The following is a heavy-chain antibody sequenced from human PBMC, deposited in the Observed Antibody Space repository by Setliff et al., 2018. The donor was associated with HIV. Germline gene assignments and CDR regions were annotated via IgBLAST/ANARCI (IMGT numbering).Heavy chain of an antibody. CDR3: ARVSSTYWYSIPQNYYYHMDV. CDR1: GGSFSDNY. D-gene: IGHD2-2*01. CDR2: INHRGRT. Sequence: NPSETLSLTCAVYGGSFSDNYWSWIRQPPGKGLEWIGEINHRGRTNYSPSLRSRVTISIDTSKNQFSLKLKSVTAADTAVYYCARVSSTYWYSIPQNYYYHMDVWGKGTSVTVSS. V-gene: IGHV4-34*01. J-gene: IGHJ6*03.